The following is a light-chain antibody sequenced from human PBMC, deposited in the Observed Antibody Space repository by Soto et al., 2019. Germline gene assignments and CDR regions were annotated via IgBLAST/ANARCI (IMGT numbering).Light chain of an antibody. CDR3: CSYAGSYTFV. V-gene: IGLV2-11*01. CDR2: DVS. Sequence: QSALTQPRSVSGSPGQSVTISCTGTSSDVGGYKYVSWYQQHAGKAPKLMMYDVSKRPSGVPDRFSGSKSGNTASLTISGLQAEYEADYYCCSYAGSYTFVFGGGTKVTVL. J-gene: IGLJ2*01. CDR1: SSDVGGYKY.